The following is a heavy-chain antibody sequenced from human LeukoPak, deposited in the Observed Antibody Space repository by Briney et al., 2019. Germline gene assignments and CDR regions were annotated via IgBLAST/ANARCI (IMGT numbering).Heavy chain of an antibody. V-gene: IGHV3-30-3*01. Sequence: PGRSLRLSCAASGFTFSSYAMHWVRQAPGKGLEWVAVISYDGSNKYYADSVKGRFTISRDNSKNTLYLQMNSLRAEDTAVYYCARDRTGTTKRRFDYWGQGTLVTVSS. D-gene: IGHD1-7*01. CDR2: ISYDGSNK. J-gene: IGHJ4*02. CDR3: ARDRTGTTKRRFDY. CDR1: GFTFSSYA.